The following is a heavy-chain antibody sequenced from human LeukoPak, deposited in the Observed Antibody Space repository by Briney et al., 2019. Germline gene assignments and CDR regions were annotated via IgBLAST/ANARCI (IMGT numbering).Heavy chain of an antibody. V-gene: IGHV3-23*01. CDR3: ARQLGYCSDGTCYFDY. Sequence: SGGSLRLSCAASGFTFSNYAMSWVRQAPGRGLEWVSAISESGGSTYSADSVKGRFTISRDNSKNTLHLQMNSLRAEDTAVYHCARQLGYCSDGTCYFDYWGQGTLVTVSS. CDR1: GFTFSNYA. D-gene: IGHD2-15*01. CDR2: ISESGGST. J-gene: IGHJ4*02.